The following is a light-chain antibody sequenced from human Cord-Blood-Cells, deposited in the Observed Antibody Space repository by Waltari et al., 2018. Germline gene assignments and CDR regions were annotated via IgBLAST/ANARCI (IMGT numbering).Light chain of an antibody. CDR2: QDS. J-gene: IGLJ2*01. CDR3: QAWDSSTAGV. V-gene: IGLV3-1*01. Sequence: SSELTQPPSVSVSPGQTASITCSGDKLGDKYACWYQQKPGQSPVLVIYQDSTRPSGIPERFSGSNSGNTASRTISGTQAMDEADYYCQAWDSSTAGVFGGGTKLTVL. CDR1: KLGDKY.